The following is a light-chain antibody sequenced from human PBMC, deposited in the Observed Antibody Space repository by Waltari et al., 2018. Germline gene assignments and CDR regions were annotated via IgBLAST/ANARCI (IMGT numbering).Light chain of an antibody. J-gene: IGLJ2*01. Sequence: QSLLTTPAATSRAPGQRVTISCTGTSSNIGAGYDVHWYQQLPGTAPKFLIYVNNNRPSGVPDRFSGYKSGTSASLAITGLQAEDEADYYCQSYDSSLSGVVFGGGTKLTVL. V-gene: IGLV1-40*01. CDR1: SSNIGAGYD. CDR2: VNN. CDR3: QSYDSSLSGVV.